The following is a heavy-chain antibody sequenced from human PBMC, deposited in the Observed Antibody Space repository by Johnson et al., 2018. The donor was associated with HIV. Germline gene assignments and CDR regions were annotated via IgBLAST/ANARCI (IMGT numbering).Heavy chain of an antibody. J-gene: IGHJ3*02. CDR1: GVSFSSYW. Sequence: VQLVESGGGLVQPGGSLRLSCVDSGVSFSSYWMSWVRQAPGKGLEWVANIKEDGSEKNYVASEKGRFTISRDNAKNSLYLQMNSLRAEDTALYYCARDSRIGTMVLLSDAFDIWGQGTMVTVSS. CDR2: IKEDGSEK. V-gene: IGHV3-7*05. CDR3: ARDSRIGTMVLLSDAFDI. D-gene: IGHD3-10*01.